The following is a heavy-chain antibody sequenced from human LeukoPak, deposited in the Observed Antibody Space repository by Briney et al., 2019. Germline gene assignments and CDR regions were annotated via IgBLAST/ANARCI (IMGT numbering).Heavy chain of an antibody. V-gene: IGHV3-30*18. CDR1: GFTFSSYG. J-gene: IGHJ6*02. Sequence: GGSLRLSCAASGFTFSSYGMHWVRQAPGKGLEWVAVISYDGSNKYYADSVKGRFTISRDNSKNTLYLQMNSLRAEDTAVYYCVKDGPVVPAADYYYYGMDVWGQGTTVTVSS. CDR2: ISYDGSNK. CDR3: VKDGPVVPAADYYYYGMDV. D-gene: IGHD2-2*01.